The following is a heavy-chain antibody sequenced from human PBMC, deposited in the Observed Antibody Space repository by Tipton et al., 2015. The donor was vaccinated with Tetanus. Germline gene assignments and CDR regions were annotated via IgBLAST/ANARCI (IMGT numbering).Heavy chain of an antibody. CDR1: GGSISSTNYY. J-gene: IGHJ3*01. D-gene: IGHD1-26*01. CDR3: ARHEGVGIVGSYFDV. CDR2: IYNTGNT. V-gene: IGHV4-39*01. Sequence: TLSLTCTVSGGSISSTNYYWGWIRQPPGKGLEWIGSIYNTGNTYYNPALTSRVTMSVDTSMIQFSLTLTSVTGADTAVYYCARHEGVGIVGSYFDVWGHGTMVTVSA.